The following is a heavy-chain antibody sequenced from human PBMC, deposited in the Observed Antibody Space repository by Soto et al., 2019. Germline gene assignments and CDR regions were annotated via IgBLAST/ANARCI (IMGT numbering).Heavy chain of an antibody. J-gene: IGHJ2*01. CDR1: GFTFSSYA. CDR2: ISYDGSNK. CDR3: ARGDWVKASGWYFDL. Sequence: QVQLVESGGGVVQPGRSLRLSCAASGFTFSSYAMHWVRQAPGKGLEWVAVISYDGSNKYYADSVKGRFTISRDNSKNTLYLQMNSLRAEDTAVYYCARGDWVKASGWYFDLWGRGTLVTVSS. V-gene: IGHV3-30-3*01. D-gene: IGHD3-9*01.